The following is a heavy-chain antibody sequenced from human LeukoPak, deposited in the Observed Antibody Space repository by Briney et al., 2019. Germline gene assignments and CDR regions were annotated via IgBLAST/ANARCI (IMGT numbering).Heavy chain of an antibody. Sequence: GESLKISCKGSGYSFTSYWIGWVRQMPGKGLEWMGIIYPGDSDTRYSPSFQGQVTISADKPISTAYLQWSSLKASDTAMYYCARQYSSSGYYFDYWGQGTLVTVSS. V-gene: IGHV5-51*01. CDR1: GYSFTSYW. D-gene: IGHD6-13*01. CDR2: IYPGDSDT. CDR3: ARQYSSSGYYFDY. J-gene: IGHJ4*02.